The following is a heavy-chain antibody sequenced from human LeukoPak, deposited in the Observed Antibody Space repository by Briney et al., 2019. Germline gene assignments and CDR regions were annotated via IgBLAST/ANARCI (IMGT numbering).Heavy chain of an antibody. D-gene: IGHD4-17*01. Sequence: GGSLRLTCAASGFTFQNSGMSWVRQAPGKGLEWAANINPDGSEKYYLDSVKGRMTTSRDNAKNALYLQMSSLRAEDTAVFYCARMYGDYLGYWGQGTLVTVFS. CDR1: GFTFQNSG. CDR2: INPDGSEK. CDR3: ARMYGDYLGY. J-gene: IGHJ4*02. V-gene: IGHV3-7*01.